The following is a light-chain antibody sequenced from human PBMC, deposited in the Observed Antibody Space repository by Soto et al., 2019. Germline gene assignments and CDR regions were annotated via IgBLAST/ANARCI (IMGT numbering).Light chain of an antibody. CDR1: SSDVGGYDY. CDR3: TSYTSSNTLNVL. J-gene: IGLJ3*02. V-gene: IGLV2-14*01. Sequence: QSVLTQPPSASGSPGQSVTISCTGTSSDVGGYDYVSWYQQHPGKAPKLMIFEVSNRPSGVSNRFSGSKSGNTASLTISGLQAEDEADYYCTSYTSSNTLNVLFGGGTKLTVL. CDR2: EVS.